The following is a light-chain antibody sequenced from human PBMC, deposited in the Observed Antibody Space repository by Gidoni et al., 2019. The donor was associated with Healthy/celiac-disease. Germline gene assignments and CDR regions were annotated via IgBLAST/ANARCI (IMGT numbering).Light chain of an antibody. CDR2: NAS. Sequence: DIQMTQSPSTLSASVGDRVTITCQASQNISNCLTWYQQKPGKAPKLLIYNASSLESGVPSRFSGSGSGTEFTLTISSLQPDDFATYYCQQYNSHSVTFGQGTKVEIK. V-gene: IGKV1-5*03. CDR3: QQYNSHSVT. CDR1: QNISNC. J-gene: IGKJ1*01.